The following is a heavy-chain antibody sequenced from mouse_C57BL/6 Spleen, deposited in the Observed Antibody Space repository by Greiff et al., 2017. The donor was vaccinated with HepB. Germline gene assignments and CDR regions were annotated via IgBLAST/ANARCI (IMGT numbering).Heavy chain of an antibody. D-gene: IGHD1-1*01. CDR2: INPNNGGT. CDR1: GYTFTDYY. CDR3: ARFPYYYGRGGDY. V-gene: IGHV1-26*01. Sequence: VQLQQSGPELVKPGASVKISCKASGYTFTDYYMNWVKQSHGKSLEWIGDINPNNGGTSYNQKFKGKATLTVDKSSSTAYMELRSLTSEDSAVYYGARFPYYYGRGGDYWGQGTTLTVAS. J-gene: IGHJ2*01.